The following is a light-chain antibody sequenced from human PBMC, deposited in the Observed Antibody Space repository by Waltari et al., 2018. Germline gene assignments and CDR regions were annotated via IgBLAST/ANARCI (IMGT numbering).Light chain of an antibody. CDR1: QGIGHR. J-gene: IGKJ1*01. CDR3: QQSYTYPRT. Sequence: DIQMTQSPSSLSASVGDTVTNTCQASQGIGHRLNWYQPKPGKAPKPLIYGASSLQSGVPSRFSGSGSGTDFTLTISSLQPEDFATYYCQQSYTYPRTFGQGTKVEIK. CDR2: GAS. V-gene: IGKV1-16*01.